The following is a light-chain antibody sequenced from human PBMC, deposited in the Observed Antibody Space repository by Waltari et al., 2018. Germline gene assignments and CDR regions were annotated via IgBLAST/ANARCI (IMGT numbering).Light chain of an antibody. Sequence: QMTQSPSSLSASVGDRVTITCRASQGIDNFLAWYQQKPGEAPRLPIYGAFTLQSGAPSRCSGSMSGTDFTLTISDLQPDDVATYYCQRYDSVPRTFGQGTKVEI. J-gene: IGKJ1*01. CDR3: QRYDSVPRT. CDR2: GAF. CDR1: QGIDNF. V-gene: IGKV1-27*01.